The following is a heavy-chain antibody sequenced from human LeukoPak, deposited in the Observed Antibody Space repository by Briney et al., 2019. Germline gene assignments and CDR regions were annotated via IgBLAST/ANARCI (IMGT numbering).Heavy chain of an antibody. Sequence: NPGGSLRLSCAASGFTFSDYYMSWIRQAPGKGLEWVSYISSSGSTIYYADSVKGRSTISRDNAKNTLYLQMNSLRAEDTAVYYCAKDAKQWLVRGYYYMDVWGKGTTVTISS. J-gene: IGHJ6*03. CDR2: ISSSGSTI. CDR1: GFTFSDYY. D-gene: IGHD6-19*01. CDR3: AKDAKQWLVRGYYYMDV. V-gene: IGHV3-11*04.